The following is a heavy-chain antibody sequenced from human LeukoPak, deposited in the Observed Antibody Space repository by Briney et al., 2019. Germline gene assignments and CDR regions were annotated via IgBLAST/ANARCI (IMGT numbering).Heavy chain of an antibody. Sequence: SETLSLTCTVSGGSITSDSYYRGWIRQPPGKGLEWIGSFFYSGSSYYNPSFQSRVTISGDTSKSQFSLRLTSVTAADTAVYFCARDVRLGELSAGDYWGQGALVTVSS. J-gene: IGHJ4*02. D-gene: IGHD3-16*02. V-gene: IGHV4-39*07. CDR1: GGSITSDSYY. CDR2: FFYSGSS. CDR3: ARDVRLGELSAGDY.